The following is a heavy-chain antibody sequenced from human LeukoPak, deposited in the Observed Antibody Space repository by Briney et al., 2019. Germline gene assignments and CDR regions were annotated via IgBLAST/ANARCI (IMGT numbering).Heavy chain of an antibody. CDR2: ITSSSSYI. CDR1: GFTFSSYS. CDR3: ATDKAYTSGTYGYYFDY. D-gene: IGHD6-25*01. J-gene: IGHJ4*02. V-gene: IGHV3-21*01. Sequence: GGSLRLSCAASGFTFSSYSMNWVRQAPGKGLEWVSSITSSSSYIYYADSVKGRFTISRDNAKNSLYLQMNSLRAEDTAVYYCATDKAYTSGTYGYYFDYWGQGALVTVSS.